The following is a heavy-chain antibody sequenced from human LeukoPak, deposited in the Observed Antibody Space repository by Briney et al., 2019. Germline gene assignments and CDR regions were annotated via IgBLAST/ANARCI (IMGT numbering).Heavy chain of an antibody. Sequence: ASVKVSCKASGYTFTGSYMHWVGQAPGQGLEGMGWINPNSGDTNYAQKFQGRVTMTRDTSISTAYMGLNRLRSDDTAVYYCARPVVAARSDDAFDIWGQGTMVTASS. CDR1: GYTFTGSY. CDR2: INPNSGDT. D-gene: IGHD6-6*01. V-gene: IGHV1-2*02. J-gene: IGHJ3*02. CDR3: ARPVVAARSDDAFDI.